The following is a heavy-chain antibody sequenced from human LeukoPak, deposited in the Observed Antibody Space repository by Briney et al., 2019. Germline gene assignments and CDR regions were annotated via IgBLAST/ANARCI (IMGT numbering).Heavy chain of an antibody. CDR2: INPNSGGT. J-gene: IGHJ4*02. Sequence: ASVKVSCKASGYTFIGHYMHWVRQAPGQGLEWMGWINPNSGGTNYAEKFQGRVTMTRDTPIRTAYMELTRLRSDDTAVYYCARVGGPGYSSGWYGYWGQGTLVTVSS. D-gene: IGHD6-19*01. CDR3: ARVGGPGYSSGWYGY. V-gene: IGHV1-2*02. CDR1: GYTFIGHY.